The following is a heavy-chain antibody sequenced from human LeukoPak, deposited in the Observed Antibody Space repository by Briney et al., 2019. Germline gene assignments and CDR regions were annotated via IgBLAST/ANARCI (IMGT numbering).Heavy chain of an antibody. CDR3: VTLTTAVTENAFDI. V-gene: IGHV3-74*01. D-gene: IGHD4-23*01. CDR2: INRDGSST. Sequence: PGGSLRLFCAASGFTFSSYWVHWVRQVPGKGLVWVSRINRDGSSTAYADSVTGRFTISRDNAKHMVYMQMNSLRAEDTAVYYCVTLTTAVTENAFDIWGQGTMVSVSS. J-gene: IGHJ3*02. CDR1: GFTFSSYW.